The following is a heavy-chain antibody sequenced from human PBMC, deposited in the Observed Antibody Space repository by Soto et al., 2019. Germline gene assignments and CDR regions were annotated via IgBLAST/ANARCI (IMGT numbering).Heavy chain of an antibody. CDR1: GFTFSNYW. J-gene: IGHJ4*02. CDR3: ATGDYGSLRTGY. V-gene: IGHV3-74*01. D-gene: IGHD3-16*01. CDR2: IKSDETYT. Sequence: PGGSLRLSCAASGFTFSNYWMHWVRQAPGKGLVWVSRIKSDETYTDYADSVKGRFTISRDNAESTLYLQMNSLRAEDTAVYFCATGDYGSLRTGYWGQGTLVTVSS.